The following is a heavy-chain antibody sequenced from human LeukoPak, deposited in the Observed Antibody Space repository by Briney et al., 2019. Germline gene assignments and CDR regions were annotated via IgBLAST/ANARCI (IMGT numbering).Heavy chain of an antibody. J-gene: IGHJ3*02. Sequence: ASVKVSCKASGYTFTSYGISWVRQAPGQGLEWMGWINPNSGGTNYAQKFQGRVTMTRDTSISTAYMELSRLRSDDTAVYYCASVGYYDFWSGYSRDAFDMWGQGTMVTVSS. CDR1: GYTFTSYG. D-gene: IGHD3-3*01. V-gene: IGHV1-2*02. CDR2: INPNSGGT. CDR3: ASVGYYDFWSGYSRDAFDM.